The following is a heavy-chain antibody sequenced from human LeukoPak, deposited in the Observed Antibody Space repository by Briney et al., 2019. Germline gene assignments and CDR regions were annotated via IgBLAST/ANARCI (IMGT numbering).Heavy chain of an antibody. Sequence: ASVKVSCKASGYTFTGYYMHWVRQAPGQGLEWMGWINPNSGGTNYAQKFQGRVTMNRDRSISTAYMELSRLRSDDTAVYYCARESVPAVAARRGLNYWGQGTLVAVSS. V-gene: IGHV1-2*02. CDR2: INPNSGGT. J-gene: IGHJ4*02. CDR3: ARESVPAVAARRGLNY. D-gene: IGHD6-6*01. CDR1: GYTFTGYY.